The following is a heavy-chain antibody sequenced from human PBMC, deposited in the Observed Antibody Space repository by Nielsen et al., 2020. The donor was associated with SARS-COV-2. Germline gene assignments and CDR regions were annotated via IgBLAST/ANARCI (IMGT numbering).Heavy chain of an antibody. CDR2: IYYSGST. V-gene: IGHV4-31*03. J-gene: IGHJ4*02. CDR1: GGSISSGGYY. Sequence: SETLSLTCTVSGGSISSGGYYWSWIRQHPGKGLEWIGYIYYSGSTYYNPSLKSRVTISVDTSKNQFSLKLSSVTAADTAVYYCARHGSYGGNSGRVGYWGQGTLVTVSS. CDR3: ARHGSYGGNSGRVGY. D-gene: IGHD4-23*01.